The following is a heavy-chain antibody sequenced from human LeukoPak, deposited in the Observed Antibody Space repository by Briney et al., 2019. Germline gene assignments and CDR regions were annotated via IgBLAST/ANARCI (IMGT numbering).Heavy chain of an antibody. CDR3: ARERAGLDY. CDR1: GFTFSSYG. CDR2: STVSGGTT. V-gene: IGHV3-23*01. Sequence: GGSLRLSCAASGFTFSSYGMNWVRQAPGKGLEWVSASTVSGGTTYYTDSVKGRFTISRNNSKNTPSLPMNSLRVEDTAVYYWARERAGLDYWGQGTLVTVSS. J-gene: IGHJ4*02.